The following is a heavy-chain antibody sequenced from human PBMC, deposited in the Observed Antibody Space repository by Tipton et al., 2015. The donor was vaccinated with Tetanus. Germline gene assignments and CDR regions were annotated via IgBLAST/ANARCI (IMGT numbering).Heavy chain of an antibody. CDR3: ARVPPKGGRYFDY. CDR1: GGSISSYY. V-gene: IGHV4-59*01. Sequence: LRLSCTVSGGSISSYYWSWIRQPPGKGLEWIGYIYYSGSTNYNPSLKSRVTISVDTSKNQFSLKLSSVTAADTAVYYCARVPPKGGRYFDYWGQGTLVTVSS. CDR2: IYYSGST. J-gene: IGHJ4*02. D-gene: IGHD1-26*01.